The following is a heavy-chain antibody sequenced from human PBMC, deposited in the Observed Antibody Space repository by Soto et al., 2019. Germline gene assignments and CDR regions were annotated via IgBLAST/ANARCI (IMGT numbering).Heavy chain of an antibody. J-gene: IGHJ4*02. D-gene: IGHD5-18*01. Sequence: NFQGRVTITRDTSASTAYMELSSLRSEDTAVYYCARCPGIVYSYGLAADYWGQGTLVTVSS. V-gene: IGHV1-3*01. CDR3: ARCPGIVYSYGLAADY.